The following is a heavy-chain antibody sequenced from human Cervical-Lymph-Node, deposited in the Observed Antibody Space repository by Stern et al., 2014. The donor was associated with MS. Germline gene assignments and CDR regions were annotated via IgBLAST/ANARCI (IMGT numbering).Heavy chain of an antibody. J-gene: IGHJ4*02. CDR1: GYTFTSYY. CDR2: INPNSGRT. V-gene: IGHV1-46*03. CDR3: ARSMIVLLVYAPTDY. Sequence: VQLVESGAEVKKPGASVKVSCKTSGYTFTSYYLHWVRQAPGQGLELMGKINPNSGRTTYAQKFQGRVTMTRDTSTSTVYMELSSLRSDDTAVYYCARSMIVLLVYAPTDYWGQGTLVTVSS. D-gene: IGHD2-8*01.